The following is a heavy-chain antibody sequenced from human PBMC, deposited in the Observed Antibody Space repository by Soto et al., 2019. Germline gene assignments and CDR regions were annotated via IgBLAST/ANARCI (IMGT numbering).Heavy chain of an antibody. V-gene: IGHV3-9*01. J-gene: IGHJ1*01. CDR3: AKAPNSGSYRDREDFQH. D-gene: IGHD1-26*01. CDR1: GFTFDDYA. Sequence: GGSLRLSCAASGFTFDDYAMHWVRQAPGKGLEWVAGISWNSGSIGYADSVKGRFTISRDNAKNSLYLQMNSLRADDTALYYCAKAPNSGSYRDREDFQHWGQGTLVTVSS. CDR2: ISWNSGSI.